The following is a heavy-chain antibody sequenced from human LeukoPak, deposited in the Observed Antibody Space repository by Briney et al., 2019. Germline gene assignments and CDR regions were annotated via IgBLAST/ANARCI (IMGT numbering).Heavy chain of an antibody. Sequence: SETLSLTRTVSGGSVSSGSYYWSWIRQPPGTGLEWIGYIYYTGSTNYSPSLQSRVTISADTSKNQFSLNLSSVTPADTTVYYCARATLGYCSGGSCYSFDPWGQGILVTVSS. CDR1: GGSVSSGSYY. J-gene: IGHJ5*02. CDR2: IYYTGST. CDR3: ARATLGYCSGGSCYSFDP. V-gene: IGHV4-61*01. D-gene: IGHD2-15*01.